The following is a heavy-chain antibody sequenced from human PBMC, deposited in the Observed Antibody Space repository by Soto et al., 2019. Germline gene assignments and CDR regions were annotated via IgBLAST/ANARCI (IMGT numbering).Heavy chain of an antibody. Sequence: RDSCAASECKCIGLWGSCVRKTQGKGLEWVANIKQDGSEKYYVDSVKGRFTISRDNAKNSLYLQMNSLRAEDTAVYYCVRDLREEITFEDVIVIGSNGMDVRGQGTTVPVSS. CDR2: IKQDGSEK. J-gene: IGHJ6*02. CDR1: ECKCIGLW. V-gene: IGHV3-7*05. CDR3: VRDLREEITFEDVIVIGSNGMDV. D-gene: IGHD3-16*02.